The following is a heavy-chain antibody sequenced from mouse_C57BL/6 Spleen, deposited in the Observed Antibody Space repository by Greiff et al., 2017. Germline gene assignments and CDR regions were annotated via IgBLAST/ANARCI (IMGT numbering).Heavy chain of an antibody. J-gene: IGHJ4*01. V-gene: IGHV1-69*01. CDR2: IDPSDSYT. Sequence: VQLQQPGAELVMPGASVKLSCKASGYTFTSYWMHWVKQRPGQGLEWIGEIDPSDSYTNYNQKFKGKSTLTVDKSSSTAYMQLSSLTSEDSAVYYCARRWLDDYDNYAMDYWGQGTSVTVSS. CDR3: ARRWLDDYDNYAMDY. CDR1: GYTFTSYW. D-gene: IGHD2-4*01.